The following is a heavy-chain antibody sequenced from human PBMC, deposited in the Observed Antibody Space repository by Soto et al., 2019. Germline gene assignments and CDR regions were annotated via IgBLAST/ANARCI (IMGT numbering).Heavy chain of an antibody. CDR2: ISSSSSTI. Sequence: GGSLRLSCAASGFTFSSYSMNWVRQAPGKGLEWVSYISSSSSTIYYADSVKGRFTISRDNAKNSLYLQMNSLRDEDTAVYYCARDGVEWELLPYYFDYWGQGTLVTVSS. CDR3: ARDGVEWELLPYYFDY. CDR1: GFTFSSYS. D-gene: IGHD1-26*01. V-gene: IGHV3-48*02. J-gene: IGHJ4*02.